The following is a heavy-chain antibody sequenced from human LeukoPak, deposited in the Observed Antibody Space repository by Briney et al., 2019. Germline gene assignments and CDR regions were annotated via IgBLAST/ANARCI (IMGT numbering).Heavy chain of an antibody. V-gene: IGHV3-7*01. CDR1: GFTFSSYW. CDR2: IKQDASER. Sequence: GGSLRVSCAASGFTFSSYWMSWVRQAPGKGLEWVANIKQDASERYYADSMKGRFTISRDNARNSLYLQMNSLRAEDTAVYYCARDRYDSSGYDWFDPWGQGTLVTVSS. CDR3: ARDRYDSSGYDWFDP. D-gene: IGHD3-22*01. J-gene: IGHJ5*02.